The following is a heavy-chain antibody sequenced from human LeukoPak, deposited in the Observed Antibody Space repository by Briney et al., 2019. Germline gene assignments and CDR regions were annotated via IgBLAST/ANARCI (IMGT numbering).Heavy chain of an antibody. Sequence: SETLSLTCAVYGGSFSGYYWSWIRQPPGKGLEWIGEINHSGSTNYNPSLKSRVTISVDASKIQFSLKLSSVTAADTAVYYCARGLALYDSSSNDPWGQGTLVTVSS. V-gene: IGHV4-34*01. CDR3: ARGLALYDSSSNDP. D-gene: IGHD3-22*01. CDR1: GGSFSGYY. CDR2: INHSGST. J-gene: IGHJ5*02.